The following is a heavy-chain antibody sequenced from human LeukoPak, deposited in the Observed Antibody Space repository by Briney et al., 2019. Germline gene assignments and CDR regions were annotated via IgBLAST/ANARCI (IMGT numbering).Heavy chain of an antibody. CDR2: MNPNSGNT. V-gene: IGHV1-8*01. Sequence: ASVKVSCKASGYTFTSYDINWVRPATGQGLGWMGWMNPNSGNTGYAQKFQGRVTMTRNTSIGTAYMELSSLRSEDTAVYYCARLASSGWDEFDYWGQGTLVTVSS. CDR3: ARLASSGWDEFDY. CDR1: GYTFTSYD. J-gene: IGHJ4*02. D-gene: IGHD6-19*01.